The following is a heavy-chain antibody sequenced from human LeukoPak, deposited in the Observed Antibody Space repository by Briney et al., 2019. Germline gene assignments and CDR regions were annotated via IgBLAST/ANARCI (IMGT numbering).Heavy chain of an antibody. CDR2: ISSSSSYI. Sequence: PGGSLRLSCAASGFTFSSYSMNWVRQAPGKGLEWVSSISSSSSYIYYADSVKGRFTISRDNAKNSLYLQMNSLRAEDTAVYYCARDPGRVVAATAGMDVWGQETTVTVSS. J-gene: IGHJ6*02. CDR3: ARDPGRVVAATAGMDV. D-gene: IGHD2-15*01. V-gene: IGHV3-21*01. CDR1: GFTFSSYS.